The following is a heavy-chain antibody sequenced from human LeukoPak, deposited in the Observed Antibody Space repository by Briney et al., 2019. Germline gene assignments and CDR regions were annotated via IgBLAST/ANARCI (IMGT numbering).Heavy chain of an antibody. CDR1: GGSISSYY. V-gene: IGHV4-59*01. CDR2: IYSTGST. CDR3: ARGNSGSYYGFDY. J-gene: IGHJ4*02. Sequence: SETMSLTCTVSGGSISSYYWRWVRHPPGKLLEWVGYIYSTGSTNYNPSLKSRVSVDTSKNQFSRKLSSVTAADTAVYYCARGNSGSYYGFDYWGQGTLVTVSS. D-gene: IGHD1-26*01.